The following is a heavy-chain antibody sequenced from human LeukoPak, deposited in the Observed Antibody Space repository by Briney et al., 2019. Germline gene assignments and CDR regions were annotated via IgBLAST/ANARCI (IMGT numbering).Heavy chain of an antibody. CDR1: GGSISSYY. D-gene: IGHD3-3*02. Sequence: SETLSLTCTVSGGSISSYYWSWIRQPPGKGLEWIGYIYTSGSTNYNPSLKSRVTISVDTSKNQFSLKLSSVTAADTAVYYRARLHHFWSGTYYYMDVWGKGTTVTVSS. V-gene: IGHV4-4*09. CDR3: ARLHHFWSGTYYYMDV. J-gene: IGHJ6*03. CDR2: IYTSGST.